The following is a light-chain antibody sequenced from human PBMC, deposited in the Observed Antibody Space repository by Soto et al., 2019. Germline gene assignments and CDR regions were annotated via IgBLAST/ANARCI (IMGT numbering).Light chain of an antibody. V-gene: IGKV3D-15*01. CDR3: QQYNNWPPFT. Sequence: EIVMTQSPASLSVSPGERATLSYRASQSVSSNLAWYQQKPGQAPRLLIYATSARATGIPARFSGSGSGTEFTLTISSLQSEDFAVYYCQQYNNWPPFTFGQGTRLEIK. CDR1: QSVSSN. CDR2: ATS. J-gene: IGKJ5*01.